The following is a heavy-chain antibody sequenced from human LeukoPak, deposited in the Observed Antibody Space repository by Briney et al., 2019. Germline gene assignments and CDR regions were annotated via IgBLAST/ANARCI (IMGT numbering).Heavy chain of an antibody. CDR1: GFTFSSYE. CDR2: ISSSGSTI. D-gene: IGHD2-15*01. V-gene: IGHV3-48*03. J-gene: IGHJ3*02. CDR3: ARDLPPETGLDIVVVVAATPSAFDI. Sequence: GGSLRLSCAASGFTFSSYEMNWVRQAPGKGLEWVSYISSSGSTIYYADSVKGRFTISRDNAKNSLYLQMNSLRAEDTAVYYCARDLPPETGLDIVVVVAATPSAFDIWGQGTMVTVSS.